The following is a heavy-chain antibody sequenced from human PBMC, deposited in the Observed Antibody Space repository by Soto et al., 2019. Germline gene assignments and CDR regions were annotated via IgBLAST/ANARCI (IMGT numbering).Heavy chain of an antibody. Sequence: QVQLQESGPGLVKPSETLSLTCTVSGGSISSYYWSWIRQPPGKGLEWIGYIYYSGSTNYSPSLKSRVTISVDTSKNQFSLKLSSVTAADTAVYYCARGTPHDYGDYGYWGQGTLVTVSS. V-gene: IGHV4-59*01. CDR2: IYYSGST. J-gene: IGHJ4*02. D-gene: IGHD4-17*01. CDR1: GGSISSYY. CDR3: ARGTPHDYGDYGY.